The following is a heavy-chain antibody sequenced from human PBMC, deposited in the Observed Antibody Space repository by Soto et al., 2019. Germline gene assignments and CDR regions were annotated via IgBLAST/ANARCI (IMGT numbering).Heavy chain of an antibody. CDR1: GGSISSGGYS. CDR3: ARDRRYYYGSGSAQTNGYYYYGMDV. D-gene: IGHD3-10*01. Sequence: QLQLQESGSGLVKPSQTLSLTCAVSGGSISSGGYSWSWIRQPPGKGLEWIGYIYHSGSTYYNPSLKSRVTRPGDRSKNQFPLKVSSVTAADTAVYYCARDRRYYYGSGSAQTNGYYYYGMDVWGQGTTFTVSS. J-gene: IGHJ6*02. V-gene: IGHV4-30-2*01. CDR2: IYHSGST.